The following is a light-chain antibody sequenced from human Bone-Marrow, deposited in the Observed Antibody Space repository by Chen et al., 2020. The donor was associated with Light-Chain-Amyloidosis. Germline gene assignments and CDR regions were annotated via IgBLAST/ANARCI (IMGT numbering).Light chain of an antibody. CDR2: DTV. CDR3: QQCGTSPVT. J-gene: IGKJ1*01. CDR1: RSVRSSY. Sequence: EIVLTQSPGTLSLSPGERATLSCRASRSVRSSYLAWYQQRPGQAPRLLIYDTVSRASGTPDRFSGSGYGTDFTLTISRLEPEDSAVYYCQQCGTSPVTFGQGTKVEVK. V-gene: IGKV3-20*01.